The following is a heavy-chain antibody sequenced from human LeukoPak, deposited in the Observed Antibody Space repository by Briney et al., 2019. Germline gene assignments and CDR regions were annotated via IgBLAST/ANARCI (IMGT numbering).Heavy chain of an antibody. CDR3: ARAEIVVVPAAKFDP. CDR2: IYYSGGT. CDR1: GGSISSYY. J-gene: IGHJ5*02. V-gene: IGHV4-59*08. D-gene: IGHD2-2*01. Sequence: SETLSLTCTVSGGSISSYYWSWIRQPPGKGLEWIGYIYYSGGTNYNPSLKSRVTISVDTSKNQFSLKLSSVTAADTAVYYCARAEIVVVPAAKFDPWGQGTLVTVSS.